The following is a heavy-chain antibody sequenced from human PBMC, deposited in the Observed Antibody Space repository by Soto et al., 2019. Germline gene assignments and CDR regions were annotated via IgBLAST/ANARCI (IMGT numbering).Heavy chain of an antibody. CDR3: ARGYGTFPGFLEWLSYYFDY. CDR2: MNPNSGNT. V-gene: IGHV1-8*01. CDR1: GYTFTSYD. Sequence: GASVKVSCKASGYTFTSYDINWVRQATGQGLEWMGWMNPNSGNTGYAQKFQGRVTMTRNTSISTAYMELSSLRSEDTAVYYCARGYGTFPGFLEWLSYYFDYWGQGTLVTVSS. D-gene: IGHD3-3*01. J-gene: IGHJ4*02.